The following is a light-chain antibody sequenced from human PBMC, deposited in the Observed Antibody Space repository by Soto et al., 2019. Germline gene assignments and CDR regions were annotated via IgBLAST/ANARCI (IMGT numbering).Light chain of an antibody. V-gene: IGLV4-69*01. CDR1: GGHSSYT. J-gene: IGLJ3*02. CDR3: QTWGTGIEV. CDR2: LNSDGSH. Sequence: QPVLTQSPSASASLGASVKLTCTLSGGHSSYTIAWHQQQPEKGPRYLMTLNSDGSHSKGDGIPDRFSGSSSGAERYLSISSLQSEDEADYYCQTWGTGIEVFGGGTKLTVL.